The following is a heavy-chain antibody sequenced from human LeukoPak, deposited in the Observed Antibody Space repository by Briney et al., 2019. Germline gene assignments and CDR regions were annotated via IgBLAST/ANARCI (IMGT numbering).Heavy chain of an antibody. J-gene: IGHJ4*02. D-gene: IGHD3-22*01. CDR2: ISSSGSTI. CDR3: ARDLSTIDSSGTREGLCY. V-gene: IGHV3-48*03. CDR1: GFTFSSYE. Sequence: GGSMRLSCAASGFTFSSYEMNWVRQAPGKGLEWVSYISSSGSTIYYADSVKGRFTISRDNAKNSLYLQMNSLRAEDTAVYYCARDLSTIDSSGTREGLCYWGQGTLVTVSS.